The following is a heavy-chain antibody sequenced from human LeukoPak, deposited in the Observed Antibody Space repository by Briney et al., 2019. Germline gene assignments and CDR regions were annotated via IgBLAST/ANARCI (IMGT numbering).Heavy chain of an antibody. J-gene: IGHJ5*02. CDR1: GSTFSSYA. D-gene: IGHD2-15*01. CDR2: IIPIFGTA. Sequence: PVKVSCKASGSTFSSYAISWVRQAPGQGLEWMGGIIPIFGTANYAQKFQGRVTITADESTSTAYMELSSLRSEDTAVYYCARDGVNCSGGSCYSVGWFDPWGQGTLVTVSS. CDR3: ARDGVNCSGGSCYSVGWFDP. V-gene: IGHV1-69*13.